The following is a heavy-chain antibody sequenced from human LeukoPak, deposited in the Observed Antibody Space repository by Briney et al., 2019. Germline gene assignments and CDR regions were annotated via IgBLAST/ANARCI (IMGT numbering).Heavy chain of an antibody. Sequence: ASVKVSCKASGYTFTGYYMHWMRQAPGQGLELMGWINPNSGGTNYAQKFQGRVTMTRHTSISTAYMELSRLRSDDTAVYYCARDSRIAVGVYWGQGTLATVSS. V-gene: IGHV1-2*02. CDR2: INPNSGGT. D-gene: IGHD6-19*01. CDR1: GYTFTGYY. CDR3: ARDSRIAVGVY. J-gene: IGHJ4*02.